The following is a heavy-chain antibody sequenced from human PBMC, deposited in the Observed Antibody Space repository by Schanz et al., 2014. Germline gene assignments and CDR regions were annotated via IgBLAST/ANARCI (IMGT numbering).Heavy chain of an antibody. Sequence: QVQLVQSGAEVHKPGASLKISCKASGYTFTSDSMHWVRQAPGQGLEWLGWISGSNGNTNYIQKLQGRVTMTTDTSTSTAYMDLSSLRPEDTAVYYCARSNYYDNSDYYNSFDYWGQGTLVTVSS. CDR2: ISGSNGNT. CDR3: ARSNYYDNSDYYNSFDY. J-gene: IGHJ4*02. CDR1: GYTFTSDS. D-gene: IGHD3-22*01. V-gene: IGHV1-18*04.